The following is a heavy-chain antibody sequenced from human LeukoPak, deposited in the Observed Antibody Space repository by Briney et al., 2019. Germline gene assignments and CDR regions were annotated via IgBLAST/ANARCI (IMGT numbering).Heavy chain of an antibody. CDR1: GGSISSGGYS. J-gene: IGHJ2*01. D-gene: IGHD1-26*01. V-gene: IGHV4-30-2*01. Sequence: SQTLSLTCAVSGGSISSGGYSWSWIRQPPGKGLEWIGYIYHSGSTYYNPSLKSRVTISVDRSKNQLSLKLSSVTAADTAVYYCASSGPYYWYFDLWGRGTLVTVSS. CDR3: ASSGPYYWYFDL. CDR2: IYHSGST.